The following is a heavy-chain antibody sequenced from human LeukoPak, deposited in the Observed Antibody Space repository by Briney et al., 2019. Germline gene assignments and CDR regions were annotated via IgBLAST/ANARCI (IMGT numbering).Heavy chain of an antibody. CDR3: ARDLVTVTKGFDI. D-gene: IGHD4-17*01. Sequence: SETLSLTCAVSDDSFSSHYWTWIRQPPGKGLEWIGYISYIGSTNYNPSLESRVTISIDTSKNQFSLKLSSVTAADTAVYYCARDLVTVTKGFDIWGQGTMVSVSS. J-gene: IGHJ3*02. CDR1: DDSFSSHY. V-gene: IGHV4-59*11. CDR2: ISYIGST.